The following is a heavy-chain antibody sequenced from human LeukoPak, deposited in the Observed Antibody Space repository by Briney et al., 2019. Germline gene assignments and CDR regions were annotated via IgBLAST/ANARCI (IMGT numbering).Heavy chain of an antibody. CDR3: GRRPAVDEPIDN. CDR1: GGSVHRSF. D-gene: IGHD1-14*01. CDR2: IYSSGTT. Sequence: SETLSLTCVVSGGSVHRSFWTWVRQPPGKGLEWIGRIYSSGTTDYSPSLKSRLTIAIDTSKNQFSLRLASVTAADTAVYYCGRRPAVDEPIDNWGQGILVAVSS. V-gene: IGHV4-59*02. J-gene: IGHJ4*02.